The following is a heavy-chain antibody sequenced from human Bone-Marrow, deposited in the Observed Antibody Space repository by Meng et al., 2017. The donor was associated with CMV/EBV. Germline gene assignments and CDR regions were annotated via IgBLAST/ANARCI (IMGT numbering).Heavy chain of an antibody. CDR1: GFTFSNYS. V-gene: IGHV3-21*01. J-gene: IGHJ4*02. CDR3: ARESPVARPDY. D-gene: IGHD2-15*01. CDR2: ISSSSSYI. Sequence: GGSLRLSCAASGFTFSNYSMNWVRQAPGKGLEWVSSISSSSSYIYYADSVKGRFTISRDNAKNSLFLQMNSLRAEDTAVYYCARESPVARPDYWGQGTLVTVSS.